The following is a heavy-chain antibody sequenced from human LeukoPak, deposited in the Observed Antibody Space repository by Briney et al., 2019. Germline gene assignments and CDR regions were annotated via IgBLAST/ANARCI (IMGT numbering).Heavy chain of an antibody. D-gene: IGHD5-18*01. Sequence: SETLSLTCTVSGGSMSSYYWSWIRQPPGKGLEWIGYIYYSGTTNYNPSLRSRATISVDTSKNQFSLKLSSVTAAGTAVYYCAGGGIQLWSNNWVDPWGQGTLVTVSS. CDR1: GGSMSSYY. J-gene: IGHJ5*02. CDR3: AGGGIQLWSNNWVDP. CDR2: IYYSGTT. V-gene: IGHV4-59*01.